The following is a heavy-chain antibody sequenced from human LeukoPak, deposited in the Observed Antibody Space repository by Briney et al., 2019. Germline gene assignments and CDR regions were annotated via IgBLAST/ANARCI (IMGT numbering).Heavy chain of an antibody. CDR3: ATIVVPAANDYFYMDV. CDR1: GCSISSGSYY. V-gene: IGHV4-61*02. CDR2: IYTSGST. Sequence: SQTLSLTCTVSGCSISSGSYYWTWIRQPAGKGLEWIGRIYTSGSTNYNPSLKSRVTISVDTSKNQFSLKLSSVTAADTAVYYCATIVVPAANDYFYMDVWGKGTTVTVSS. J-gene: IGHJ6*03. D-gene: IGHD2-2*01.